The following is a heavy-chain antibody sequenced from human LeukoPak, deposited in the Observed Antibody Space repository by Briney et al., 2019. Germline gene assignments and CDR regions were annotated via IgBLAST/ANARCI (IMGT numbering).Heavy chain of an antibody. CDR3: ASYKVVVAQADY. J-gene: IGHJ4*02. D-gene: IGHD3-22*01. Sequence: PGGSLRLSCAASGFTFSSYEMNWVRQAPGKGLEWVSYISSSGSTIYYADSVKGRFTISRDKAKNSLYLQMNSLRAEDTAVYYCASYKVVVAQADYWGQGTLVTVSS. V-gene: IGHV3-48*03. CDR2: ISSSGSTI. CDR1: GFTFSSYE.